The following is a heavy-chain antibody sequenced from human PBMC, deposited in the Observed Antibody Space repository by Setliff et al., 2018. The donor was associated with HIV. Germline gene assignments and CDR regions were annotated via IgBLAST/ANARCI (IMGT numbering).Heavy chain of an antibody. Sequence: PSETLSLTCAVYGGSFSGYYWSWIRQPPGKGLEWIAEINHSGSTNYNPSLKSRVTISVDASKNQFSLKLTSVTAADTAVYYCARGHFHDSNGYYLRAFDIWGQGTMVT. CDR3: ARGHFHDSNGYYLRAFDI. D-gene: IGHD3-22*01. CDR1: GGSFSGYY. V-gene: IGHV4-34*01. J-gene: IGHJ3*02. CDR2: INHSGST.